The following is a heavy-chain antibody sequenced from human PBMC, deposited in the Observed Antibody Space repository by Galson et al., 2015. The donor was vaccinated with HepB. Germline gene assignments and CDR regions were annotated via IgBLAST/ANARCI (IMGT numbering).Heavy chain of an antibody. CDR2: ISNNGDIT. CDR3: ARARIPDV. Sequence: SLRLSCAASGFTLSDYYVSWIRQAPGKGMEWISYISNNGDITYYADSVKGRFTISRDNARSSFYLQMNTLRVEDTAVYYCARARIPDVWGKGTTVTVSS. J-gene: IGHJ6*04. V-gene: IGHV3-11*01. CDR1: GFTLSDYY. D-gene: IGHD1-14*01.